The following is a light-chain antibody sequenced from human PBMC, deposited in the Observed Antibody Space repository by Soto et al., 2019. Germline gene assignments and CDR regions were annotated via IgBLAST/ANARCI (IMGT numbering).Light chain of an antibody. CDR1: NIGSKS. CDR3: QXWDSSSDHPVV. J-gene: IGLJ2*01. V-gene: IGLV3-21*04. Sequence: YELTQPPSVSVAPGKTARITCGGNNIGSKSVHWYQQKPGQAPVLVIYYDSDRXXGXXXXXXGSXXGXXXXXXXXXVXAXXXAXXXCQXWDSSSDHPVVFGGGTKLTVL. CDR2: YDS.